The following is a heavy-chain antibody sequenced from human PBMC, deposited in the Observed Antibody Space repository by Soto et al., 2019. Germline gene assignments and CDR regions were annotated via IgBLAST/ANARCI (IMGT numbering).Heavy chain of an antibody. CDR2: INEDSTYI. CDR3: VRDLVRYYRSGYMDL. D-gene: IGHD3-16*01. Sequence: SLRLSCTASGFAFNTYSMNWVRQAPGKGLEWVSSINEDSTYIYYADSLRGRITISRDNAKDSLFLQMNSLRPDDTAVYYGVRDLVRYYRSGYMDLSGDGATLTVSS. CDR1: GFAFNTYS. V-gene: IGHV3-21*01. J-gene: IGHJ6*03.